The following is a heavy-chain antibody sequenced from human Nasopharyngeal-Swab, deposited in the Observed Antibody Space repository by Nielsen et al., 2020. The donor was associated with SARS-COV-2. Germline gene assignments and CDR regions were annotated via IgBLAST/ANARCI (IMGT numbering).Heavy chain of an antibody. J-gene: IGHJ6*02. V-gene: IGHV1-18*01. D-gene: IGHD4-17*01. CDR1: GYTFTSYG. CDR3: ARDPDYGDFLYYYYGMDV. Sequence: ASVKVSCKASGYTFTSYGISWVRQAPGPGLEWMGWISAYNGNTNYAQKLQGRVTMTTDTSTSTAYMELRSLRSDDTAVYYCARDPDYGDFLYYYYGMDVWGQGTTVTVSS. CDR2: ISAYNGNT.